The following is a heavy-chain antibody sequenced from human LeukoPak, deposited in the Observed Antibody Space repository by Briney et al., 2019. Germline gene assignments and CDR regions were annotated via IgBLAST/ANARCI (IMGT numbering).Heavy chain of an antibody. V-gene: IGHV3-21*01. CDR1: GFTFSTYT. Sequence: PGGSLRLSCAASGFTFSTYTMNWVRQAPGKGLDWVSSISSGSSYIYYADSVKGRFTISRDNAKNSLYLQMNSLRAEDTAVYYCARDSGSYLIDYWGQGTLVTVSS. D-gene: IGHD1-26*01. J-gene: IGHJ4*02. CDR3: ARDSGSYLIDY. CDR2: ISSGSSYI.